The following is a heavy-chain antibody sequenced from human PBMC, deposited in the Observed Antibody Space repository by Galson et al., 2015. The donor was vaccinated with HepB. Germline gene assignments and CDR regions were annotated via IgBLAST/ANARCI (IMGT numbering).Heavy chain of an antibody. J-gene: IGHJ4*02. CDR2: IIPILGIA. CDR1: GGTFSSYT. Sequence: SVKVSCKASGGTFSSYTISWVRQAPGQGLEWMGRIIPILGIANYAQKFQGRVTITADKSTSTAYMELSSLRSEDTAVYYCARDWGAVAASDYWGQGTLVTVSS. D-gene: IGHD6-19*01. CDR3: ARDWGAVAASDY. V-gene: IGHV1-69*04.